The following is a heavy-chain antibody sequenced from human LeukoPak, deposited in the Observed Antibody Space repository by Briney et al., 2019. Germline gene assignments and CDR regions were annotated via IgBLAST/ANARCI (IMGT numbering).Heavy chain of an antibody. V-gene: IGHV4-39*07. Sequence: ASETLSLTCTVSGGSISSGGYYWSWIRQPPGKGLEWIGEINHSGSTNYNPSLKSRVTISVDTSKNQFSLKLSSVTAADTAAYYCARVPPVSSSSYYYYYGMDVWDQGTTVTVSS. D-gene: IGHD6-6*01. CDR3: ARVPPVSSSSYYYYYGMDV. CDR2: INHSGST. CDR1: GGSISSGGYY. J-gene: IGHJ6*02.